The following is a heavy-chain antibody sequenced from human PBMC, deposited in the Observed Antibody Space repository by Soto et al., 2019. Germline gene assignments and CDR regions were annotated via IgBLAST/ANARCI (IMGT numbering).Heavy chain of an antibody. D-gene: IGHD1-26*01. CDR1: GFSFGSYE. J-gene: IGHJ6*02. CDR2: TSYDGSIN. CDR3: ARDRPGGRHRYYYGMDV. Sequence: QEQLVESGGGVVQPGRSLTLSCAGSGFSFGSYEMHWVRQAPGKGLEWVTFTSYDGSINYYADSVKGRFTMSRDNSKNLLYLQMNSLRDEDTAVYYCARDRPGGRHRYYYGMDVWGQGTTVTVSS. V-gene: IGHV3-30*04.